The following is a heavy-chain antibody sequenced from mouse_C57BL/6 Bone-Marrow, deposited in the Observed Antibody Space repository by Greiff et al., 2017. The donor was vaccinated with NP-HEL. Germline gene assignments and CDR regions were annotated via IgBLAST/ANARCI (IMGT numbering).Heavy chain of an antibody. Sequence: VKLMESGPGLVQPSQSLSITCTVSGFSLTSYGVHWVRQSPGKGLEWLGVIWRGGSTDYNAAFMSRLSITKDNSKSQVFFKMNSLQADDTAIYYCAKNFRIYYDYDEGDYYAMDYWGQGTSVTVSS. J-gene: IGHJ4*01. V-gene: IGHV2-5*01. D-gene: IGHD2-4*01. CDR3: AKNFRIYYDYDEGDYYAMDY. CDR2: IWRGGST. CDR1: GFSLTSYG.